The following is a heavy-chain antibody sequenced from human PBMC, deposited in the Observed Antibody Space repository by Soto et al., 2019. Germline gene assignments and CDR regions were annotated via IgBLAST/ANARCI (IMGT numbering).Heavy chain of an antibody. D-gene: IGHD3-3*01. CDR1: GGSFSGYY. V-gene: IGHV4-34*01. J-gene: IGHJ4*02. CDR2: INHSGST. CDR3: ARGHYDFWSGYHGYFDY. Sequence: PSETLTLTCADYGGSFSGYYWSWIRQPPGKGLEWIGEINHSGSTNYNPSLKSRVTISVDTSKNQFSLKLSSVTAAGTAVYYCARGHYDFWSGYHGYFDYWGQGTLVTVSS.